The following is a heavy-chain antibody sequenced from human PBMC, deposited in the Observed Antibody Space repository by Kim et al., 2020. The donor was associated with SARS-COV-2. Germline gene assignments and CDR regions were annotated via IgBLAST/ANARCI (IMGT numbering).Heavy chain of an antibody. CDR3: ARGLSWYYYYYGMDV. J-gene: IGHJ6*02. D-gene: IGHD6-13*01. CDR2: INTNTGNP. CDR1: GYTFTSYA. Sequence: ASVKVSCKASGYTFTSYAMNWVRQAPGQGLEWMGWINTNTGNPTYAQGFTGRFVFSLDTSVSTAYLQISSLKAEDTAVYYCARGLSWYYYYYGMDVWGQGTTVTVSS. V-gene: IGHV7-4-1*02.